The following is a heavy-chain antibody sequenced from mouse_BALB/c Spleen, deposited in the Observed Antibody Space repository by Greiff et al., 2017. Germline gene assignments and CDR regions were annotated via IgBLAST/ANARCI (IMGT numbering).Heavy chain of an antibody. CDR1: GFTFTDYY. CDR3: ARDWATYAMDY. Sequence: DVHLVESGGGLVQPGGSLRLSCATSGFTFTDYYMSWVRQPPGKALEWLGFIRNKANGYTTEYSASVKGRFTISRDNSQSILYLQMNTLRAEDSATYYCARDWATYAMDYWGQGTSVTVSS. D-gene: IGHD4-1*02. CDR2: IRNKANGYTT. V-gene: IGHV7-3*02. J-gene: IGHJ4*01.